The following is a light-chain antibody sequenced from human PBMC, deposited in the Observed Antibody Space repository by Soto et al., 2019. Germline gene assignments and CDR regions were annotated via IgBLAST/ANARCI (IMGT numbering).Light chain of an antibody. Sequence: IVMTQYQPTLSVSPWERETISCRASQSVSSNLAWYQQKPGQAPRLLIYAASTLQSGVPSRFSGSGSGTDFTLTISSLQPEDVATYYCQKYNIAPWTFGQGTKVDIK. CDR2: AAS. CDR1: QSVSSN. V-gene: IGKV3-15*01. J-gene: IGKJ1*01. CDR3: QKYNIAPWT.